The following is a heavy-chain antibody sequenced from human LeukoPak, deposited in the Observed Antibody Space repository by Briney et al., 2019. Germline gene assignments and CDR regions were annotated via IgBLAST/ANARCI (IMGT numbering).Heavy chain of an antibody. D-gene: IGHD4-17*01. J-gene: IGHJ4*02. V-gene: IGHV3-15*01. Sequence: GGSLRLSCAASGFTFSNAWMSWVRQAPGKGLEWVGRIKSKTDGGTTDYAAPVKGRFTISRDDSKNTLYLQMNSLKTEDTAVYYCTTDPHDYGDYGLGNSDDYWGQGTLVTVSS. CDR1: GFTFSNAW. CDR2: IKSKTDGGTT. CDR3: TTDPHDYGDYGLGNSDDY.